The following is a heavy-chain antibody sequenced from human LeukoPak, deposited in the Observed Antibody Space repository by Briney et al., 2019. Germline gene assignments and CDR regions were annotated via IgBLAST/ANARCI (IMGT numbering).Heavy chain of an antibody. V-gene: IGHV1-2*02. Sequence: WASVTVSCKASGYTFTGYYMHWVRQAPGQGLEWMGWINPNSGDTNYAQKFQGRVTITRDTSISTAYMELSRLRSDDTAVYYCARDKSGSSGWYSYFDYWGQGTLVTVSS. D-gene: IGHD6-19*01. CDR3: ARDKSGSSGWYSYFDY. J-gene: IGHJ4*02. CDR2: INPNSGDT. CDR1: GYTFTGYY.